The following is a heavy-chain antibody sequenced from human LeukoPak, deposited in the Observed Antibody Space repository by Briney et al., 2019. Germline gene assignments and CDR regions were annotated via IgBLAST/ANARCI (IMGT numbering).Heavy chain of an antibody. CDR2: ITNSGNSK. CDR3: ARWSRAHWYFDL. CDR1: EFTFSSYS. Sequence: GGSLRLSCAASEFTFSSYSMNWVRQAPGKGLEWVSYITNSGNSKSYADSVKGRFTISRDNTKNSLYLQMNGLRAEDTAVYYCARWSRAHWYFDLWGRGTLVTVSS. J-gene: IGHJ2*01. D-gene: IGHD5/OR15-5a*01. V-gene: IGHV3-48*01.